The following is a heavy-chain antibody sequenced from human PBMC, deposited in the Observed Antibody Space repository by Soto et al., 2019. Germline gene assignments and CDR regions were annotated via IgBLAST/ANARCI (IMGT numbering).Heavy chain of an antibody. D-gene: IGHD1-20*01. Sequence: ASVKVSCKASGYTFTTYDISWVRQATGQGLEWMGWMDPKSGHTDYAAKFQGRVTMTRNTSISTAYMELSSLRSEDTAVYYCAILTSITGNHYFDYWGQGTLVTVSS. J-gene: IGHJ4*02. CDR1: GYTFTTYD. CDR3: AILTSITGNHYFDY. V-gene: IGHV1-8*01. CDR2: MDPKSGHT.